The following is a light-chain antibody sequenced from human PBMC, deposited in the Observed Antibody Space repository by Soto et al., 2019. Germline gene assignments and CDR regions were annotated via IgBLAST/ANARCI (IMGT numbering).Light chain of an antibody. V-gene: IGKV1-39*01. Sequence: DIQMTQSPSSLSASVGDRVTITCRASQSIATYLNWYQHKLGKAPKLLIYAASNLQTGVPSRFSGSGSGTDFTLTISSLQPEDFATYVCQQSYTSPITFGQGTRLDIK. CDR2: AAS. J-gene: IGKJ5*01. CDR1: QSIATY. CDR3: QQSYTSPIT.